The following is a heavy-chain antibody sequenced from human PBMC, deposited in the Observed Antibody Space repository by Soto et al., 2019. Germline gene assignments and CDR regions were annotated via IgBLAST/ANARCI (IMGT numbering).Heavy chain of an antibody. CDR2: ISYDGSNK. CDR3: AKDRLITFGGVIVPYFDY. V-gene: IGHV3-30*18. J-gene: IGHJ4*02. Sequence: GGSLRLSCAASGFTFSSYGMHWVRQAPGKGLEWVAVISYDGSNKYYADSVKGRFTISRDNSKNTLYLQMNSLRAEDTAVYYCAKDRLITFGGVIVPYFDYWGQGTLVTVSS. D-gene: IGHD3-16*02. CDR1: GFTFSSYG.